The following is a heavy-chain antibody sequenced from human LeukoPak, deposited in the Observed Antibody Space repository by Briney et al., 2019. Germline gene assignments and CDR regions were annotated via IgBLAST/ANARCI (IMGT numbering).Heavy chain of an antibody. Sequence: GGSLRLSCAASGFTFDDYGMSWVRQAPGKGLEWVSGINWKGGTTGYADSVKGRVTISRDNAKKSLYLQMNSLRAEDTALYYCARDLVVAGTGFGYWGQGTLVTVSS. J-gene: IGHJ4*02. CDR1: GFTFDDYG. CDR2: INWKGGTT. CDR3: ARDLVVAGTGFGY. V-gene: IGHV3-20*04. D-gene: IGHD6-19*01.